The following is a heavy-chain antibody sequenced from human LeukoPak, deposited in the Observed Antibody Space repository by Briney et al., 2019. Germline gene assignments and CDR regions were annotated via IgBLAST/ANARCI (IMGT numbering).Heavy chain of an antibody. V-gene: IGHV1-3*01. D-gene: IGHD3-16*01. CDR3: ARRGGMTTFYDY. J-gene: IGHJ4*02. CDR2: TNAGNGNT. CDR1: GYTFTSYA. Sequence: GASVKVSCKASGYTFTSYAMHWVRQAPGQRLEWMGWTNAGNGNTKYSQKFQGRVTITRDTSASTAYMELSSLRSEDTAVYYCARRGGMTTFYDYWGQGTLVTVSS.